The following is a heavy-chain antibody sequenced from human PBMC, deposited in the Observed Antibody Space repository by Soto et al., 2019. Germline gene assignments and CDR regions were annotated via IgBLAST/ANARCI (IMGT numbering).Heavy chain of an antibody. CDR2: IYYSGST. D-gene: IGHD3-3*01. J-gene: IGHJ4*02. Sequence: SETLSLTCTVSGGSISSGDYYLSWIRQPPGKGLEWIGYIYYSGSTYYNPSLKSRVTISVDTSKNQFSLKLSSVTAADTAVYYCARAFYRYYFDYWSQGTLVTVSS. V-gene: IGHV4-30-4*01. CDR1: GGSISSGDYY. CDR3: ARAFYRYYFDY.